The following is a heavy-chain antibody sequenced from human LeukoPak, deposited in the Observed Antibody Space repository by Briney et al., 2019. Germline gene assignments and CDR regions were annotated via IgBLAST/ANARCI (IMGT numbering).Heavy chain of an antibody. D-gene: IGHD5-12*01. CDR2: FYNSGST. J-gene: IGHJ4*02. CDR3: ARANSGCDPFDY. V-gene: IGHV4-61*05. Sequence: SETLSLTCTVSGGSISSSSYLWGWIRQPPGKGLEWIGHFYNSGSTNYNPSLKSRVAISVDTSKNQFSLKLSSVTAADTAVYFCARANSGCDPFDYWGQGTLVTVSS. CDR1: GGSISSSSYL.